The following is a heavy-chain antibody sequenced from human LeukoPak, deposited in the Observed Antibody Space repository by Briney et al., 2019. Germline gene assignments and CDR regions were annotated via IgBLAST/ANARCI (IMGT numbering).Heavy chain of an antibody. J-gene: IGHJ6*02. CDR2: ISSSGSTI. Sequence: AGGSLRLSCAASGVTFSTYEMNWVRQAPGKGLEWVSYISSSGSTIYYADSVKGRFTISRDNAKNSLYLQMNSLRAEDTAVYYCGRFDRESFGELLYPSSYYYYGMDVWGQGTTVTVSS. CDR1: GVTFSTYE. CDR3: GRFDRESFGELLYPSSYYYYGMDV. D-gene: IGHD3-10*01. V-gene: IGHV3-48*03.